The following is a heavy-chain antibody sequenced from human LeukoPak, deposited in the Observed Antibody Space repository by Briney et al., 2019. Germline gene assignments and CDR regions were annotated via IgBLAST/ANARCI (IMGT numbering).Heavy chain of an antibody. V-gene: IGHV3-21*01. J-gene: IGHJ4*02. Sequence: GGSLRLSCAASGFTFSSYSMNWDRQAPGKGLEWVSSISSSSSYIYYADSVKGRFTISRDNAKNSLYLQMNSLRAEDTAVYYCATAYYYGLGNFDYWGQGTLVTVSS. D-gene: IGHD3-10*01. CDR1: GFTFSSYS. CDR2: ISSSSSYI. CDR3: ATAYYYGLGNFDY.